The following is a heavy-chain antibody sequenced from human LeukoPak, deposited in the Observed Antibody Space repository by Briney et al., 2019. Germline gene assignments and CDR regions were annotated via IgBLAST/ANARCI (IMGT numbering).Heavy chain of an antibody. CDR1: GFTFSSYS. D-gene: IGHD6-19*01. CDR3: ARDTRYSSGWYADY. Sequence: KTGGSLRLSCAASGFTFSSYSMNWVRQAPGKGLEWVSSISSSSSYIYYADSVKGRFTISRDNAKNSLYLQMNSLRAEDTAVYYCARDTRYSSGWYADYWGQGTLVTVSS. V-gene: IGHV3-21*01. J-gene: IGHJ4*02. CDR2: ISSSSSYI.